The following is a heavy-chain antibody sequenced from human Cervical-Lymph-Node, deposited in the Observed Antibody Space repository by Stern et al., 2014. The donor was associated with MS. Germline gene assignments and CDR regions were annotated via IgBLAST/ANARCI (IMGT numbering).Heavy chain of an antibody. CDR1: GDTFSDHS. D-gene: IGHD2-21*02. CDR2: IIPLFGAA. J-gene: IGHJ5*01. V-gene: IGHV1-69*01. CDR3: ARGAYCGGDCYWGWFDS. Sequence: QLVQSGAEVKRPGSSVTVSCKSSGDTFSDHSISWVRRAPGHGLEWVGGIIPLFGAADYAQMFQGRVTITADESTTTAYMELSSLRSEDTAMYYCARGAYCGGDCYWGWFDSWGQGTLVTVSS.